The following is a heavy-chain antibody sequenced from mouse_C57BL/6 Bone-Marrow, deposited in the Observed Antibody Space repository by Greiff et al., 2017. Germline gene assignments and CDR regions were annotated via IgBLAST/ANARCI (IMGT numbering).Heavy chain of an antibody. J-gene: IGHJ1*03. CDR1: GFTFSDYY. V-gene: IGHV5-16*01. CDR3: ARDPYYCGSSYWYFDV. Sequence: EVKLVESEGGLVQPGSSMKLSCTASGFTFSDYYMAWVRQVPEKGLEWVANINYDGSSTYYLDSLKSRFIISRDNAKNILYLQMSSLKSEDTATYYCARDPYYCGSSYWYFDVWGTGTTVTVSS. D-gene: IGHD1-1*01. CDR2: INYDGSST.